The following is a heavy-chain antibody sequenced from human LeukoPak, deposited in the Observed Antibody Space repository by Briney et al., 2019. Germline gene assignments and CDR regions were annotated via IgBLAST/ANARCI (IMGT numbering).Heavy chain of an antibody. CDR1: GYTFTGYY. Sequence: ASVKVSCKASGYTFTGYYMHWVRQAPGQGLEWMGWINPNSGGTNYAQKFQGRVTMTRDTSISTAYMELSRLRSDDTAVYYCAGDSSEAVAGIIYWGQGTLVTVSS. J-gene: IGHJ4*02. CDR3: AGDSSEAVAGIIY. CDR2: INPNSGGT. V-gene: IGHV1-2*02. D-gene: IGHD6-19*01.